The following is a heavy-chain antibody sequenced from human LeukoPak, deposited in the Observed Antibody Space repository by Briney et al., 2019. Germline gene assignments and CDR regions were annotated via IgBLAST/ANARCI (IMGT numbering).Heavy chain of an antibody. V-gene: IGHV4-59*08. CDR1: GVSISNYY. D-gene: IGHD1-7*01. Sequence: SETLSLTCTVSGVSISNYYWGWLRQSPGKGLEWIGYIHYSRGTNYNPSLKSRVTISVVSSKNQFSLQLSSVTAADTAVYYCAGTEWNYARWGQGTLVTVSS. J-gene: IGHJ4*02. CDR2: IHYSRGT. CDR3: AGTEWNYAR.